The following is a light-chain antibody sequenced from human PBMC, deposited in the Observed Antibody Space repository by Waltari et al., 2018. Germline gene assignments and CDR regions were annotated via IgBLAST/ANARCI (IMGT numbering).Light chain of an antibody. Sequence: QSVLTQPPSASGTPGPRVTISCSGSSSHIGSNYVYWYQQRPGTAPKLLIYRNNQRPSGVPDRFSGSKSGTSASLAISGLRSEDEADYYCAAWDDSLSGPVFGGGTKLTVL. CDR3: AAWDDSLSGPV. CDR1: SSHIGSNY. J-gene: IGLJ2*01. V-gene: IGLV1-47*01. CDR2: RNN.